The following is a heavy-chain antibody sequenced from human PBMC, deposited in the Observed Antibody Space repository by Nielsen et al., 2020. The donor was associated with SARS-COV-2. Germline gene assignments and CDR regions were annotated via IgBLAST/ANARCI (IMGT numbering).Heavy chain of an antibody. CDR1: GFTFSSYA. V-gene: IGHV3-49*04. D-gene: IGHD3-10*01. J-gene: IGHJ4*02. CDR3: TRRNYGSGRTDDY. Sequence: GESLKISCAASGFTFSSYAMSWVRQAPGKGLEWVGFIRSKAYGGTTDYAASVKGRFTISRDDSKSIAYLQMNSLKTEDTAVYYCTRRNYGSGRTDDYWGQGTLVTVSS. CDR2: IRSKAYGGTT.